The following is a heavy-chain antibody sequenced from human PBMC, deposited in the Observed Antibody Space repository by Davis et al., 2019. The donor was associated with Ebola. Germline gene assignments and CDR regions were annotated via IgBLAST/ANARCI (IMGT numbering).Heavy chain of an antibody. CDR1: GFTFSSYW. D-gene: IGHD6-13*01. V-gene: IGHV3-7*03. CDR2: IKQDGSEK. J-gene: IGHJ4*02. Sequence: GESLKISCAASGFTFSSYWMSWVRQAPGKGLEWVANIKQDGSEKYYVDSVKGRFTISRDNAKNSLYLQMNSLRAEDTAVYYCARKGAYSSWYDYWGQGTLVTVSS. CDR3: ARKGAYSSWYDY.